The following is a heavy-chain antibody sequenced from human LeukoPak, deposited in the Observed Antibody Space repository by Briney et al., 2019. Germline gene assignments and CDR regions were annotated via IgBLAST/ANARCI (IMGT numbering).Heavy chain of an antibody. D-gene: IGHD3-16*01. J-gene: IGHJ3*02. CDR1: GGSISSSSYY. CDR2: IYYSGST. CDR3: ARQRLGGAFDI. V-gene: IGHV4-39*01. Sequence: SETLSLTCTVSGGSISSSSYYWGWIRQPPGKGLEWIGSIYYSGSTYYNPSLKSRVTISVDTSKNQFSLKLSSVTAADTAVYYFARQRLGGAFDIWGQGTMVTVSS.